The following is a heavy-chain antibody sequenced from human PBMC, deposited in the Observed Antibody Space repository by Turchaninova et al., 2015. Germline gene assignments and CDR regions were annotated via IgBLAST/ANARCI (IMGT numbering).Heavy chain of an antibody. Sequence: QVQLQESGPGLVKPSETLSLTCAISGYFISSHHYWGWLRPPPGLGLEWLGRIHLIGPTDYFPAPRSRVTKSVDTSKNQSSLKRTALSAADTAVYDCARQSLVGATTGYFDYWGQGALVTVAS. D-gene: IGHD1-26*01. V-gene: IGHV4-38-2*01. CDR3: ARQSLVGATTGYFDY. CDR2: IHLIGPT. J-gene: IGHJ4*02. CDR1: GYFISSHHY.